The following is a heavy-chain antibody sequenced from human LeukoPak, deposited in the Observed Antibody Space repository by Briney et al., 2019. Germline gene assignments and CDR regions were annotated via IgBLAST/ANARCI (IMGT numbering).Heavy chain of an antibody. CDR3: AKEGWGSSWSFNWFDP. J-gene: IGHJ5*02. Sequence: GGSLRLSCAASGFTFDDYAMHWVRQAPGKGLEWVSGISWNSGSIGYADSVKGRFTISRDNAKNSLYLQMNSLRAEDTALYYCAKEGWGSSWSFNWFDPWGQGTLVTVSS. D-gene: IGHD6-13*01. V-gene: IGHV3-9*01. CDR1: GFTFDDYA. CDR2: ISWNSGSI.